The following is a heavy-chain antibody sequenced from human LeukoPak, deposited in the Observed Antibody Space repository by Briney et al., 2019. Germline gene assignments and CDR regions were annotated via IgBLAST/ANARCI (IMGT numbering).Heavy chain of an antibody. CDR2: ISGSGSST. Sequence: GGSLRLSCAASGFTFSSDAMSWVRQAPGKGLEWVSAISGSGSSTYYADSVKGRFTTSRDNSKNTLYLQMNSLRAEDTALYYCAKRDGYNSNPLKDWGQGTLVTVSS. J-gene: IGHJ4*02. CDR1: GFTFSSDA. V-gene: IGHV3-23*01. CDR3: AKRDGYNSNPLKD. D-gene: IGHD5-24*01.